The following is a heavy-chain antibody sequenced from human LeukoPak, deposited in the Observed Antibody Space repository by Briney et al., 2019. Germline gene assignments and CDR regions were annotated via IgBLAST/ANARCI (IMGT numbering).Heavy chain of an antibody. CDR1: GTSINDYY. CDR2: IYFSGHT. V-gene: IGHV4-59*01. Sequence: SETLSLTCTVSGTSINDYYWSWIRQPPGKRLEWIGYIYFSGHTNYSPPLKSRVTMSLDAPRDHFSLQLNSVTAADTAVYYCARGHGCSGHALAYWGQGILVTVSS. CDR3: ARGHGCSGHALAY. D-gene: IGHD5-12*01. J-gene: IGHJ4*02.